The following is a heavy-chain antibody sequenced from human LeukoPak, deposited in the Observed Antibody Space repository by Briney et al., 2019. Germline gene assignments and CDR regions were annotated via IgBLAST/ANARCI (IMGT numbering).Heavy chain of an antibody. V-gene: IGHV4-34*01. J-gene: IGHJ4*02. CDR3: AREGGLGIAVAGTYFDY. D-gene: IGHD6-19*01. Sequence: SETLSLTCAVYGGSFSGYYWSWIRQPPGKGLEWIGEINHSGSTNYNPSLKSRVTISVDTSKNQFSLKLSSVTAADTAVYYCAREGGLGIAVAGTYFDYWGQGTLVTVSS. CDR2: INHSGST. CDR1: GGSFSGYY.